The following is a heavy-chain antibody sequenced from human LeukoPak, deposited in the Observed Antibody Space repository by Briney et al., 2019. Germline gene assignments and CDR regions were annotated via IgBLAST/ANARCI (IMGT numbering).Heavy chain of an antibody. Sequence: SVKVSCKASGGTFSSYAISWVRQAPGQGLEWMGGIIPIFGTANYAQKFQGRVTITADESTSTAYMELSSLRSEDTAVYYCARLGHYYGSGSYLWSYWFDPWGQGTLVTVSS. CDR2: IIPIFGTA. CDR1: GGTFSSYA. D-gene: IGHD3-10*01. CDR3: ARLGHYYGSGSYLWSYWFDP. J-gene: IGHJ5*02. V-gene: IGHV1-69*13.